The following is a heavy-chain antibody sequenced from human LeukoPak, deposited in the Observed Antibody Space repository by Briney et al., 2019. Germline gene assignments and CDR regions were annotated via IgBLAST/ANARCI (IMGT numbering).Heavy chain of an antibody. Sequence: GGSLRLSCAASGFTFSNYWMTWVRQAPGKGLEWVANIKQDGSEKNYLDSVRGRFTISRDNAKNSLYLQVNSLTAEDTAVYYCAREQGWYSSGWYFWFDPWGHGTLVTVSS. J-gene: IGHJ5*02. D-gene: IGHD6-19*01. CDR2: IKQDGSEK. CDR3: AREQGWYSSGWYFWFDP. CDR1: GFTFSNYW. V-gene: IGHV3-7*01.